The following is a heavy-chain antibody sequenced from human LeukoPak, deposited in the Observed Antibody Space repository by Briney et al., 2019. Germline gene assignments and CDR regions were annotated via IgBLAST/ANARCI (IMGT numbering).Heavy chain of an antibody. CDR1: GYTLTELS. V-gene: IGHV1-24*01. J-gene: IGHJ4*02. D-gene: IGHD3-9*01. Sequence: ASVKVSCKVSGYTLTELSMHWVRQAPGKGLDWMGGFDPEDGETIYAQKFQGRVTMTEDTSTDTAYMELSSLRSEDTAVYYCATAVPRYFDWLLSYWGQGTLVTVSS. CDR2: FDPEDGET. CDR3: ATAVPRYFDWLLSY.